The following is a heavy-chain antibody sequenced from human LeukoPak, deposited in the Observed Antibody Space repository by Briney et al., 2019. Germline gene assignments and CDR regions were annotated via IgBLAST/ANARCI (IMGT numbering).Heavy chain of an antibody. J-gene: IGHJ6*03. CDR3: ARDPGTMARGSRRGYDDYYYYMDV. CDR1: GGSISSTGYC. CDR2: IYTNGNT. Sequence: PSETLSLTCTVSGGSISSTGYCWSWIRQPAGKGLEWIGHIYTNGNTNYNPSLKSRVTISVDTSKNQFSLKLSSVTAADTAVHYCARDPGTMARGSRRGYDDYYYYMDVWGKGTTVTISS. D-gene: IGHD3-10*01. V-gene: IGHV4-61*09.